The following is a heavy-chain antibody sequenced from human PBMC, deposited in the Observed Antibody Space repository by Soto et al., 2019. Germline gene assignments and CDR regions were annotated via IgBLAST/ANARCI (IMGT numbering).Heavy chain of an antibody. CDR1: GFTFSTYW. J-gene: IGHJ6*02. CDR2: INQDGSEK. V-gene: IGHV3-7*01. CDR3: AILHSTTWLRHLLAV. Sequence: PGGSLRLSCAASGFTFSTYWMSWVRQAPGKGLEWVANINQDGSEKYYVDSVKGRFTISRDNTKNSLYLQMSSLRGEDTAVYYCAILHSTTWLRHLLAVCGQGTTVPGSS. D-gene: IGHD2-2*01.